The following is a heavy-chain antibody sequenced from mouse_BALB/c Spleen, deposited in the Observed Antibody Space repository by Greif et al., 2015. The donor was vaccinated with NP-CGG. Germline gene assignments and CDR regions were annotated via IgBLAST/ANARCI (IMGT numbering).Heavy chain of an antibody. J-gene: IGHJ1*01. CDR2: SRNKANDYTT. CDR1: GFTFSGFY. Sequence: EVQRVESGGGLVQPGGSLRLSCATSGFTFSGFYMEWVRQPPGKRLEWIAASRNKANDYTTEYSASVKGRFIVSRDTSQSILYLQMNALRAEDTAIYYCARDYYGSSYWYFDVWGAGTRSPSPQ. D-gene: IGHD1-1*01. CDR3: ARDYYGSSYWYFDV. V-gene: IGHV7-1*02.